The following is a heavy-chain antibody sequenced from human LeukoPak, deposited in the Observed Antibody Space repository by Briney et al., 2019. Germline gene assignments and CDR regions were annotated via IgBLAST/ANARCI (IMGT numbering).Heavy chain of an antibody. Sequence: SETLSLTCTVSGGSISSYYWSWIRQPPGKGLEWIGYIYYSGSTNYNPSLTSRVTISVDTSKNQFSLKLSSVTAADTAVYYCARENGYDYYLFDYWGQGTLVTVSS. CDR2: IYYSGST. CDR3: ARENGYDYYLFDY. J-gene: IGHJ4*02. D-gene: IGHD5-12*01. V-gene: IGHV4-59*01. CDR1: GGSISSYY.